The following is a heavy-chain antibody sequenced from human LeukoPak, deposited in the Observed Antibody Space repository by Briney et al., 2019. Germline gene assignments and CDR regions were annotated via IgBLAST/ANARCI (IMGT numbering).Heavy chain of an antibody. CDR1: GYSSTSYG. CDR2: ISGYTGNT. Sequence: GASVKVSCKTSGYSSTSYGVNWVRQAPGQGLEWLGWISGYTGNTDYAQKFQGRVTMTTDTSTTTAYMELRSLRSDDTAVYYCARAPRVASTGRFDYWGQGTLVTVSS. CDR3: ARAPRVASTGRFDY. V-gene: IGHV1-18*01. J-gene: IGHJ4*02. D-gene: IGHD6-13*01.